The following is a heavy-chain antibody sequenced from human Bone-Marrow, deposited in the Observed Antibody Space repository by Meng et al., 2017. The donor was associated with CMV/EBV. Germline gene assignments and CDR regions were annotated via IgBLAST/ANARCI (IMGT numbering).Heavy chain of an antibody. J-gene: IGHJ6*02. CDR1: GYTFTGYY. Sequence: ASVKVSCKASGYTFTGYYMHWVRQAPGQGLEWMGWINPNSGGTNYAQKFQGRVTMTRDTSISTAYMELSRLRSADTAVYYCARGLGYCSSTSCYTGLVYYYYGMDVWGQGTTVTVSS. CDR2: INPNSGGT. V-gene: IGHV1-2*02. D-gene: IGHD2-2*02. CDR3: ARGLGYCSSTSCYTGLVYYYYGMDV.